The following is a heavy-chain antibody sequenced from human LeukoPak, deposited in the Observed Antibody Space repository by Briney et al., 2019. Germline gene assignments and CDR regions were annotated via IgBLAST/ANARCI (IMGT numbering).Heavy chain of an antibody. Sequence: ASVKVSCKVSGYTLTELSMHWVRQAPGQGLEWMGWINPNSGGTNYAQKFQGWVTMTRDTSISTAYMELSRLRSDDTAVYYCARDTGSAAFDIWGQGTMVTVSS. CDR3: ARDTGSAAFDI. V-gene: IGHV1-2*04. D-gene: IGHD3-10*01. J-gene: IGHJ3*02. CDR1: GYTLTELS. CDR2: INPNSGGT.